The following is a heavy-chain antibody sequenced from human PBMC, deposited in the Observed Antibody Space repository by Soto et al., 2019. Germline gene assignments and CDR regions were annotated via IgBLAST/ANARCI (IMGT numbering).Heavy chain of an antibody. D-gene: IGHD4-4*01. V-gene: IGHV3-33*01. Sequence: SLRLSCEASGFIFSSHGMHWVRQAPGKGLEWVAVIWYDGSRKFYADSVKGRFTISRDNSKNTLYLQMNSLRVDDTAVYYCARDPHDYSKFDYWGQGTLVTVSS. J-gene: IGHJ4*02. CDR3: ARDPHDYSKFDY. CDR1: GFIFSSHG. CDR2: IWYDGSRK.